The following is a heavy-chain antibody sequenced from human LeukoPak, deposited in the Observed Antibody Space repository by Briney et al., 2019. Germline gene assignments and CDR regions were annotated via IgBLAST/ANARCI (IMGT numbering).Heavy chain of an antibody. CDR1: GFTVSSSY. CDR3: ARDTAMVKFDP. D-gene: IGHD5-18*01. J-gene: IGHJ5*02. Sequence: GGSLRLSCAASGFTVSSSYMSWVRQAPGRGLEWVSSISSTSYIYYADSVKGRFTISRDNAKNSVYLQMNSLRAEDTAVYYCARDTAMVKFDPWGQGTLVTVSS. CDR2: ISSTSYI. V-gene: IGHV3-69-1*01.